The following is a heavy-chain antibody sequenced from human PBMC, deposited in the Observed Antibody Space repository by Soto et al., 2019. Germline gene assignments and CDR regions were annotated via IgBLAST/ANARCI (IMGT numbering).Heavy chain of an antibody. CDR3: AKDLMGGYYYYGMDV. Sequence: PWGSLRFSCAACGFTFSIFAMNWVRQAPGKGLDWVSAISVSGGSTYSADSVKGRFTISRDNSKNTLYLQMNSLRAEDTAVYYCAKDLMGGYYYYGMDVWGQGTTVTVSS. J-gene: IGHJ6*01. D-gene: IGHD2-8*01. CDR2: ISVSGGST. V-gene: IGHV3-23*01. CDR1: GFTFSIFA.